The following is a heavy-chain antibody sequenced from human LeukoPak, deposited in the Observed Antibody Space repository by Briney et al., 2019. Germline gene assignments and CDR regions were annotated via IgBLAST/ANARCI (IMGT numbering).Heavy chain of an antibody. CDR1: GITVSSNY. Sequence: GGSLRLSCAASGITVSSNYMSWVRRAPGKGLEWVSVIYSVGSTFYADSVRGRFTISRDISNNTLYLQMNSLRAEDTAVYYCARLVAAPGDYWGQGTLVTVSS. D-gene: IGHD2-21*01. V-gene: IGHV3-66*04. CDR3: ARLVAAPGDY. CDR2: IYSVGST. J-gene: IGHJ4*02.